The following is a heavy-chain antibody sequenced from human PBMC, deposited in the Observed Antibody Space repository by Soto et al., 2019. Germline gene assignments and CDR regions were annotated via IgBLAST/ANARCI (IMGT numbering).Heavy chain of an antibody. D-gene: IGHD4-17*01. Sequence: PGGSLRLSCAASGFTFSSYGMHWVRQAPGKGLEWVAVISYDGSNKYYADSVKGRFTISRDNSKNTLYLQMNSLRAEDTAVYYCAKDRPGERTVTYLFDYWGQGTLVTAPQ. V-gene: IGHV3-30*18. CDR2: ISYDGSNK. CDR3: AKDRPGERTVTYLFDY. J-gene: IGHJ4*02. CDR1: GFTFSSYG.